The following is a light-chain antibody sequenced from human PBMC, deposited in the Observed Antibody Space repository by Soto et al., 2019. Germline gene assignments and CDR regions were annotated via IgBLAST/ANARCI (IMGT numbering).Light chain of an antibody. J-gene: IGKJ1*01. CDR3: QQYGNSRWT. CDR2: GTS. Sequence: EIVLTQSPATLSLSPGERATLSCRASQSVSSNYLAWYQQTPGQAPRLLIYGTSNRATGIPDRFSGSGSGTDFTLTISRLEPEDFAVYYCQQYGNSRWTFGQGTKVDIK. V-gene: IGKV3-20*01. CDR1: QSVSSNY.